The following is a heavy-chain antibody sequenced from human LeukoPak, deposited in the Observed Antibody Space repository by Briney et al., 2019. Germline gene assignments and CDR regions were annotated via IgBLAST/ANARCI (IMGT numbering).Heavy chain of an antibody. CDR3: ARVTWFPGTSYYYMDV. Sequence: SETLSLTCTVSGGSISRYYWSWIRQPPGKGLEWFGYISDSGTTNYNPSLKSRVTISVDTSKKEFSLKLSSVTAADTAVYYCARVTWFPGTSYYYMDVWGKGTTVTVSS. CDR2: ISDSGTT. CDR1: GGSISRYY. J-gene: IGHJ6*03. D-gene: IGHD1-1*01. V-gene: IGHV4-59*01.